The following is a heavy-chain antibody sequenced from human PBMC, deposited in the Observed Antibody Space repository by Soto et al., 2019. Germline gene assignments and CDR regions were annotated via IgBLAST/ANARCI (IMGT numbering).Heavy chain of an antibody. CDR2: ISYDGSNK. CDR3: ARERHTYYYDSSGSQPGWFDP. V-gene: IGHV3-30-3*01. CDR1: GFTFSSYA. J-gene: IGHJ5*02. D-gene: IGHD3-22*01. Sequence: GGSLRLSCAASGFTFSSYAMHWVRQAPGKGLEWVAVISYDGSNKYYADSVKGRFTISRDNSKNTLYLQMNSLRAEDTAVYYCARERHTYYYDSSGSQPGWFDPWGQGTLVTVSS.